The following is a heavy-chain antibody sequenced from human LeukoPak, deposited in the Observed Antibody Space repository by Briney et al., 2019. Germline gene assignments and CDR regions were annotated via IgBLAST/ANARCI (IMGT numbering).Heavy chain of an antibody. J-gene: IGHJ4*02. V-gene: IGHV4-39*01. CDR2: IYYSGST. CDR1: GGSISSSSYY. CDR3: ARTYYDFWSGYYPPPYYFDY. D-gene: IGHD3-3*01. Sequence: SETPSLTCTVSGGSISSSSYYWGWIRQPPGKGLEWIGSIYYSGSTYYNPSLKSRVTISVDTSKNQFSLKLSSVTAADTAVYYCARTYYDFWSGYYPPPYYFDYWGQGTLVTVSS.